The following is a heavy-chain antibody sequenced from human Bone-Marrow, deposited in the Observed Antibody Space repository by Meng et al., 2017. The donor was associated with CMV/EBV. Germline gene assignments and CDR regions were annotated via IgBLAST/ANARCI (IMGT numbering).Heavy chain of an antibody. CDR2: INYDGST. V-gene: IGHV4-34*01. J-gene: IGHJ4*01. CDR3: ARGRKVDF. CDR1: GGSFNGYY. Sequence: SETLSLTCAVYGGSFNGYYWSWIRQPPGKGLEWIGEINYDGSTNHSPSLKSRVTISIDPSKNQFSLKLSSVTAADTAVYYCARGRKVDFWGHGTLVTISS.